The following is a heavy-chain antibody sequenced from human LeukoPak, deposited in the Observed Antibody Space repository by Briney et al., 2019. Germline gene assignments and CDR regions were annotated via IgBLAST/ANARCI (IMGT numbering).Heavy chain of an antibody. CDR2: ISAYNGNT. Sequence: ASVKVSCKASGYTFTSYGISRVRQAPGQGLEWMGWISAYNGNTNYAQKLQGRVTMTTDTSTSTAYMELRSLRSDDTAVYYCARVHYYDSSGYFYDITQEGYYFDYWGQGTLVTVSS. V-gene: IGHV1-18*01. D-gene: IGHD3-22*01. J-gene: IGHJ4*02. CDR3: ARVHYYDSSGYFYDITQEGYYFDY. CDR1: GYTFTSYG.